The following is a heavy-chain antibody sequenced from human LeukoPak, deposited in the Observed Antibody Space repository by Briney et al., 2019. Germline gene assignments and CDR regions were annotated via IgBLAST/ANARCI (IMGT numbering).Heavy chain of an antibody. CDR2: INHSGST. CDR3: ARGASITMDV. Sequence: SETLSLTCTVSVGSVSGYYWSWIRQPPGKGLEWIGEINHSGSTNYNPSLKSRVTISVDTSKNQFSLKLSSVTAADTAVYYCARGASITMDVWGKGTTVTVSS. D-gene: IGHD1-14*01. V-gene: IGHV4-34*01. J-gene: IGHJ6*04. CDR1: VGSVSGYY.